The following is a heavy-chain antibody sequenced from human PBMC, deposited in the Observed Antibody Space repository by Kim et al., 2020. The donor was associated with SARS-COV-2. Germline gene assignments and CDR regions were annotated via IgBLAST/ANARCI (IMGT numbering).Heavy chain of an antibody. CDR3: ARQSIPVQHYYGYPPQLGWFDP. Sequence: SETLSLTCIVSGGSISSSSYYWGWIRQPPGKELEWIGSIYYSGSTYYNPSLKSRVTISVDTSKNQFSLKLSSVTVADSAVYYCARQSIPVQHYYGYPPQLGWFDPWGLGTLVTVSS. J-gene: IGHJ5*02. CDR1: GGSISSSSYY. D-gene: IGHD3-10*01. V-gene: IGHV4-39*01. CDR2: IYYSGST.